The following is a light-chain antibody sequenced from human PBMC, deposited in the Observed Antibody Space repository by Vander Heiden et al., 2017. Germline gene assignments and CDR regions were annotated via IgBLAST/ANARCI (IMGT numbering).Light chain of an antibody. CDR2: RNN. Sequence: QSVLTQPPSASGTPGQRVTISCSGSSSNIGSNYVYWYQQLPGTAPKLLIYRNNQRPSGVPDRFSCSKSGTSASLAISGLRSEDEADYYCAAWDDSLSGPLRVFGTGTKVTVL. CDR3: AAWDDSLSGPLRV. V-gene: IGLV1-47*01. J-gene: IGLJ1*01. CDR1: SSNIGSNY.